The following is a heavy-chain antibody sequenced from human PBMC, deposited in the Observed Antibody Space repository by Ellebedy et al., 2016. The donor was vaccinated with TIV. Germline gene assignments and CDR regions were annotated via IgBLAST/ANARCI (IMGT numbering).Heavy chain of an antibody. J-gene: IGHJ4*02. Sequence: GGSLRLXXAASGFTFSSYWMSWVRQAPGKGLEWVANIKQDGSEKYYVDSVKGRFTISRDNAKNSLYLQMNSLRAEDTAVYYCARDLGGTVFDYWGQGTLVTVSS. CDR1: GFTFSSYW. D-gene: IGHD1-14*01. V-gene: IGHV3-7*05. CDR3: ARDLGGTVFDY. CDR2: IKQDGSEK.